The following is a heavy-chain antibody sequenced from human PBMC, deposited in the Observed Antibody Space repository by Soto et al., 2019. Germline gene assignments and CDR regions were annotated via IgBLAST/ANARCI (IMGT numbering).Heavy chain of an antibody. CDR1: GDSLSSGGYY. CDR2: IYYSGST. J-gene: IGHJ6*02. CDR3: AKTKTPHVRNGMDV. V-gene: IGHV4-31*04. Sequence: QVRLQESGPGLVRPSQTLSLTCTVSGDSLSSGGYYCSWIRQLPGKGLEWIGFIYYSGSTFYTPSLRSSVTMAADASNNQISLKLSSVTAADTAVYYCAKTKTPHVRNGMDVWGQGTTVTVSS. D-gene: IGHD2-8*01.